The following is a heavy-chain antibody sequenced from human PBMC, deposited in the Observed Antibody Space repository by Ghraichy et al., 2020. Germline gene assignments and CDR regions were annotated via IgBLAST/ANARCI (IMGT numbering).Heavy chain of an antibody. D-gene: IGHD4-17*01. J-gene: IGHJ5*02. CDR3: AKDWEDYGDYGGSWFDP. Sequence: GGSLRLSCAASGFTFSSYGMHWVRQAPGKGLEWVAFIRYDGSNKYYADSVKGRFTISRDNSKNTLYLQMNSLRAEDTAVYYCAKDWEDYGDYGGSWFDPWGQGTLVTVSS. CDR1: GFTFSSYG. CDR2: IRYDGSNK. V-gene: IGHV3-30*02.